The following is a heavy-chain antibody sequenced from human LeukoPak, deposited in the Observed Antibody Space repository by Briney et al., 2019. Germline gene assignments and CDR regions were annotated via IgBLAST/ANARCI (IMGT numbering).Heavy chain of an antibody. V-gene: IGHV3-7*01. CDR3: ARVGSGYALDC. D-gene: IGHD5-12*01. CDR1: GFTFNSYW. J-gene: IGHJ4*02. CDR2: IKEDGSEK. Sequence: AGGSLRLSCAAFGFTFNSYWMTWVRQAPGKGLESVANIKEDGSEKYYVDSMKGRFTISRDNAKNSLYLQMNSLRAEDTAVYYCARVGSGYALDCWGQGTLVTVSS.